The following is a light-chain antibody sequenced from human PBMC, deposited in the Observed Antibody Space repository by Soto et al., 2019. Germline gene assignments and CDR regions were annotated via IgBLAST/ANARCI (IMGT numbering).Light chain of an antibody. Sequence: AIQVTQSPSSLSASVGDRVTITCRASQEIRGALAWYQQKPGKAPKLLIYDVSTLESGVPSRFSGSGSGTEFTLAISSLQPEDFGTYYCQQFNSYPITFGHGTRLEIK. CDR1: QEIRGA. CDR2: DVS. CDR3: QQFNSYPIT. J-gene: IGKJ5*01. V-gene: IGKV1-13*02.